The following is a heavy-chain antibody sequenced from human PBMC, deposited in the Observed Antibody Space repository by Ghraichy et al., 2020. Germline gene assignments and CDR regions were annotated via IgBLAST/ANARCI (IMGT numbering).Heavy chain of an antibody. V-gene: IGHV3-13*05. D-gene: IGHD3-10*01. CDR2: IGTAGDP. CDR1: GFTFSSYD. Sequence: GGSLRLSCAASGFTFSSYDMHWVRQATGKGLEWVSAIGTAGDPYYPGSVKGRFTISRENAKNSLYLQMNSLRAGDTAVYYCARGDYYYGSGDNYYYYGMDVWGQGTTVTVSS. J-gene: IGHJ6*02. CDR3: ARGDYYYGSGDNYYYYGMDV.